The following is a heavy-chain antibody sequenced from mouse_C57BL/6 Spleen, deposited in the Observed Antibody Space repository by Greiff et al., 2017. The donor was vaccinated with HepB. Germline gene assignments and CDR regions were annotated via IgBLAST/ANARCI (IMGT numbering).Heavy chain of an antibody. Sequence: VQLKESGGGLVKPGGSLKLSCAASGFTFSSYTMSWVRQTPEKRLEWVATISGGGGNTYYPDSVKGRFTISRDNAKNTLYLQMSSLRSEDTALYYCARHAGTWDYFDYWGQGTTLTVSS. D-gene: IGHD4-1*01. V-gene: IGHV5-9*01. J-gene: IGHJ2*01. CDR1: GFTFSSYT. CDR2: ISGGGGNT. CDR3: ARHAGTWDYFDY.